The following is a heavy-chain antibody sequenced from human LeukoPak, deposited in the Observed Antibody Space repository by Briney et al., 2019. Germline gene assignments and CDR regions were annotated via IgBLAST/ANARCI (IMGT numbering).Heavy chain of an antibody. Sequence: PSETLSLTCTVSGGSISSSLYYWGWIRQPPGKGLEWVGSIYYGANTYYNPSVKSRLTISVDTSKNQVSLKLRSVTAADTALYFCAGGQTLDWLSNYFDSWGQGSLVIVSS. CDR2: IYYGANT. J-gene: IGHJ4*02. CDR1: GGSISSSLYY. D-gene: IGHD3-3*01. V-gene: IGHV4-39*01. CDR3: AGGQTLDWLSNYFDS.